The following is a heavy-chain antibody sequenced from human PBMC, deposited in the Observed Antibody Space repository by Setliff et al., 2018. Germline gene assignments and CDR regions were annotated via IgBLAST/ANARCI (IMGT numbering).Heavy chain of an antibody. J-gene: IGHJ4*02. Sequence: PGGSLRLSCAASGFTFSAYGMHWVRQAPGKGLEWVAFIRFDGGNKYYADSVKGRFTISRDNSKNTLYLQMNSLRAEDTAVYYCAKGPSWVNLGELSSPDYWGQGTLVTVSS. CDR1: GFTFSAYG. D-gene: IGHD3-16*02. V-gene: IGHV3-30*02. CDR3: AKGPSWVNLGELSSPDY. CDR2: IRFDGGNK.